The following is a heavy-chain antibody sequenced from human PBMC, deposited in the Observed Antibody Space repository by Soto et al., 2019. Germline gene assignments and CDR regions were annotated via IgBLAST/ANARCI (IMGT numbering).Heavy chain of an antibody. D-gene: IGHD3-22*01. CDR2: IYNSGST. CDR3: ATSYYYDGTGYPPDAFDI. J-gene: IGHJ3*02. CDR1: SGSISSSTYY. Sequence: SETLSLTYTVSSGSISSSTYYWGWIRQPPGKGLEWIGSIYNSGSTYYNPSLKSRVTISVDTSKNQFSLKLASVTAADTAVYYCATSYYYDGTGYPPDAFDIWGQGTMVTVSS. V-gene: IGHV4-39*01.